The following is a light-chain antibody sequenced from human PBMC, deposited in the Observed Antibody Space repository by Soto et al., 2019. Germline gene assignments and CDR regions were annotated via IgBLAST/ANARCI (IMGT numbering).Light chain of an antibody. CDR3: NSYTSSSTYV. V-gene: IGLV2-14*03. Sequence: QSVLAQPASVSGPPGQSITLSCTATGSEIGSYNYVSWYQHHPGKVPHFIIYDVTNRPAGVSARFSGSKSGNTASLTICVLQAEDEADYYCNSYTSSSTYVFGTGIKVTVL. CDR2: DVT. CDR1: GSEIGSYNY. J-gene: IGLJ1*01.